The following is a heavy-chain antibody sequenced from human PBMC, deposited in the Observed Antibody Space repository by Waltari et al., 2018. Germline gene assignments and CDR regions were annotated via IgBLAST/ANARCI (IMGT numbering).Heavy chain of an antibody. CDR1: GYPITDYF. CDR2: IDPNTGGT. Sequence: QLQLLQSGAEVKRPGASVRVSCQTSGYPITDYFLHWVRQAPGQGPEWVGRIDPNTGGTGYPPKFQDRHTRTRDTSISTAYVELSSLTSDDTAVYYCARKCSSTSCPYDYWGQGTLVTVSS. V-gene: IGHV1-2*06. CDR3: ARKCSSTSCPYDY. D-gene: IGHD2-2*01. J-gene: IGHJ4*02.